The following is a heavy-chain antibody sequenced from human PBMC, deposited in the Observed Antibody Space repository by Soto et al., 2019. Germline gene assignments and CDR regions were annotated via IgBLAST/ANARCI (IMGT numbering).Heavy chain of an antibody. V-gene: IGHV3-7*01. CDR2: IKQDGSEK. Sequence: GGSLSLSCAASDFSFSRYWMNWVRHAPGKGLEWVDNIKQDGSEKYYVDSVKGRFTISRDNSKNSLYLQMNSLRVEDTAVYYCTRYWTPFDYWGQGILVTVSS. D-gene: IGHD2-15*01. CDR1: DFSFSRYW. CDR3: TRYWTPFDY. J-gene: IGHJ4*02.